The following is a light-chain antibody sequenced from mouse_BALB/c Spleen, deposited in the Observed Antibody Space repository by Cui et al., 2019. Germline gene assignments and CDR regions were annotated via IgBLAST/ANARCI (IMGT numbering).Light chain of an antibody. CDR1: QTIGTW. CDR3: QQLYSTPYT. CDR2: AAT. V-gene: IGKV12-98*01. Sequence: DIQMTQSPAPQPASLGESVTITCLASQTIGTWLAWYQQKPGKSPQLLIYAATSLADGVPSRFSGSGSGTKFSFKVSSLRAEDVVSYYCQQLYSTPYTFGGGTKLEIK. J-gene: IGKJ2*01.